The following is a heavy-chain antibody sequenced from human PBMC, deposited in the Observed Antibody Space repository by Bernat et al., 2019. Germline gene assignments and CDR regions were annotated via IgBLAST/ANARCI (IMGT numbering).Heavy chain of an antibody. J-gene: IGHJ4*02. Sequence: EVQLVESGGGLVQPGGSLRLSCAASGFTVSSNYMSWVRQAPGKGLEWVSVIYSGGSTYYADTVRGRCTSSRDNSKNTLYLQMNSRRAEDTAVYYCARGRSEGAGTDYWGQGTLVTVSS. V-gene: IGHV3-66*01. D-gene: IGHD6-19*01. CDR2: IYSGGST. CDR1: GFTVSSNY. CDR3: ARGRSEGAGTDY.